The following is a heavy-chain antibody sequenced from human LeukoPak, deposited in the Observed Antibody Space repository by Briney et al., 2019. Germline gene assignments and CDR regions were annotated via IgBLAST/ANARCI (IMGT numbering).Heavy chain of an antibody. CDR3: ARCPPTMIGRRAFDI. CDR1: GGSISSYY. J-gene: IGHJ3*02. Sequence: SETLSLTCTVSGGSISSYYWSWIRQPPEKGLEWIGSIYYSGSTNYNPSLKSRVIISVDTSKNQFSLKLSSVTAADTAVYYCARCPPTMIGRRAFDIWGQGTMVTVSS. D-gene: IGHD3-22*01. CDR2: IYYSGST. V-gene: IGHV4-59*08.